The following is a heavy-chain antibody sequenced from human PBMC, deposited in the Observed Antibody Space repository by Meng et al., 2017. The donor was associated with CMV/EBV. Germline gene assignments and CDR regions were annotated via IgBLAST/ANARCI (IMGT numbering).Heavy chain of an antibody. CDR1: GGSFSGYY. V-gene: IGHV4-34*01. D-gene: IGHD6-6*01. CDR3: ARGLRQLADY. J-gene: IGHJ4*02. Sequence: LSLTCAVYGGSFSGYYWSWVRRPPGKGLEWIREINHSGSTNYNPSLKSRVTISVDTSKNQFSLKLSSVTAADTAVYYCARGLRQLADYWGQGTLVTVSS. CDR2: INHSGST.